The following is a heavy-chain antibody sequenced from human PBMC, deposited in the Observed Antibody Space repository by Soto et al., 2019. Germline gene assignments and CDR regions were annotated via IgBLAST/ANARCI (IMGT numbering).Heavy chain of an antibody. CDR2: ISYDGSNK. CDR3: ARSPCSSTSCHPLDV. CDR1: GFTFSSYA. D-gene: IGHD2-2*01. Sequence: PGGSLRLSCAASGFTFSSYAMHWVRQAPGKGLEWVAVISYDGSNKYYADSVKGRVTISRDNSKNTLYLQMNSLRAEDTAVYYCARSPCSSTSCHPLDVWGQGTTVTVSS. V-gene: IGHV3-30-3*01. J-gene: IGHJ6*02.